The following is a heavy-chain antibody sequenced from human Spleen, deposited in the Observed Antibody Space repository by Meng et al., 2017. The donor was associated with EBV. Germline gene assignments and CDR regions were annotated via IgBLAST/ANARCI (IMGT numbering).Heavy chain of an antibody. CDR1: GGAFSNSA. D-gene: IGHD3-10*01. J-gene: IGHJ4*02. V-gene: IGHV1-69*01. CDR2: FIPILGTP. Sequence: QVQVLQPGAAVKRPGSSVKVSRKASGGAFSNSAISWVRQAPGQGLEWMGGFIPILGTPNYAQKYQDRVTITADESTSTAYMELSGLRSEDTAVYYCARESGRGYTPDFWGQGTLVTVSS. CDR3: ARESGRGYTPDF.